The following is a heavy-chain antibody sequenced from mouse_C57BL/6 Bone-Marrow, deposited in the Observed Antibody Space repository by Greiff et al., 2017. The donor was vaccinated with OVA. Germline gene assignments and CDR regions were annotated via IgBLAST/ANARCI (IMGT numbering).Heavy chain of an antibody. CDR3: ARTGSNYYFDY. J-gene: IGHJ2*01. CDR2: IDPSDSET. D-gene: IGHD2-5*01. Sequence: QVQLKQPGAELVRPGSSVKLSCKASGYTFTSYWMHWVKQRPIQGLEWIGNIDPSDSETHYNQKFKDKATLTVDKSSSTAYMQLSSLTSEDSAVYYCARTGSNYYFDYWGQGTTLTVSS. V-gene: IGHV1-52*01. CDR1: GYTFTSYW.